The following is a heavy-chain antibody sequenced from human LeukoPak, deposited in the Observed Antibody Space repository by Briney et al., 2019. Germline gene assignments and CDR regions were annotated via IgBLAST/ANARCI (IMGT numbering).Heavy chain of an antibody. V-gene: IGHV6-1*01. Sequence: SQTLSLTCAVSGDSVSSNSAAWNWHRPCQARGLEWLGSTYYRSKCYNHYPVAVTRRRTIHPDKSNNQCFLQVNSVTPEDTAVDFCARDLGESSGWYPFDFWGQGTLVTVSS. CDR1: GDSVSSNSAA. CDR3: ARDLGESSGWYPFDF. CDR2: TYYRSKCYN. J-gene: IGHJ4*02. D-gene: IGHD6-19*01.